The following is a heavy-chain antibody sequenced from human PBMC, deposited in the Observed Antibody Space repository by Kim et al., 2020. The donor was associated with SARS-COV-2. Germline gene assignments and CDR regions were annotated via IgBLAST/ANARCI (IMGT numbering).Heavy chain of an antibody. V-gene: IGHV3-23*01. CDR1: GFSFSIFA. D-gene: IGHD4-17*01. CDR3: AKGFSAYTVTKDYFDY. J-gene: IGHJ4*02. CDR2: ISGTDDST. Sequence: GGSLRLSCAASGFSFSIFAMSWVRQAPGKALEWVSVISGTDDSTYYADSVKGRFTISRDNSENTLYLQMNTLRAEDTAVYYCAKGFSAYTVTKDYFDYWGQGTLVTVSS.